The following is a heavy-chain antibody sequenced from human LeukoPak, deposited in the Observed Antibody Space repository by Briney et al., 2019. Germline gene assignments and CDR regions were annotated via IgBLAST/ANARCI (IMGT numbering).Heavy chain of an antibody. CDR3: GRDPRLGIRGYAYGYIEY. CDR2: INTNTGNP. D-gene: IGHD5-18*01. J-gene: IGHJ4*02. V-gene: IGHV7-4-1*02. Sequence: ASVKVSCKTSGYTFSSYTITWVRQAPGQGLQWMGWINTNTGNPTYAQGFTGRYVFSLDTSVSTAYLQISGLTADDTAVYFCGRDPRLGIRGYAYGYIEYWGQGTLVTVSS. CDR1: GYTFSSYT.